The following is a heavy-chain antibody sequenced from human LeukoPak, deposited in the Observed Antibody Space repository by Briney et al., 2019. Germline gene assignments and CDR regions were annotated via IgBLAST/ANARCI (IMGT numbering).Heavy chain of an antibody. Sequence: GGSLRLPCAASGFTFSSYAMSWVRQAPGKGLEWVSAISGSGGSTYYADSVKGRFTISRDNPKNTLYLQMNSLRAEDTAVYYCAKLLLVVVPAAIGYWGQGTLVTVSS. J-gene: IGHJ4*02. CDR3: AKLLLVVVPAAIGY. CDR1: GFTFSSYA. D-gene: IGHD2-2*02. CDR2: ISGSGGST. V-gene: IGHV3-23*01.